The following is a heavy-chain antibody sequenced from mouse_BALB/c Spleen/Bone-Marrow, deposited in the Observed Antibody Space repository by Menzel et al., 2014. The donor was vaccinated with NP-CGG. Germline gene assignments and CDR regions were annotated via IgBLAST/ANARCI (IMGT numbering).Heavy chain of an antibody. CDR3: ASPIYYDYPLFAY. CDR1: GFSLTSYG. V-gene: IGHV2-9*02. Sequence: VQLVESGPGLVAPSQSLSIPCTVSGFSLTSYGVHLVRQPPGKGLEWLGVIWAGGSTNYNSALMSRLSISKDNSKSQVFLKMNSLQTDDTAMYYCASPIYYDYPLFAYWGQGTLVTVSA. J-gene: IGHJ3*01. D-gene: IGHD2-4*01. CDR2: IWAGGST.